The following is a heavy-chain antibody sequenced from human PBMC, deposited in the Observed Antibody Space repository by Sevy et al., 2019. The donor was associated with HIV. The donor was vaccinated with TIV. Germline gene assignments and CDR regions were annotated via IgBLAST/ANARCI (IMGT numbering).Heavy chain of an antibody. CDR1: GFTFSTYW. Sequence: GGSLRLSCAASGFTFSTYWMTWVRQAPGKGLEWVAYIKQDGTEAYYVDAVRGRFTVSRDNSHKSFFLQMTSLRDEVTAVYYCARGLADWGSFHYSLWGQGTPVTVSS. CDR3: ARGLADWGSFHYSL. V-gene: IGHV3-7*01. CDR2: IKQDGTEA. D-gene: IGHD3-16*01. J-gene: IGHJ4*02.